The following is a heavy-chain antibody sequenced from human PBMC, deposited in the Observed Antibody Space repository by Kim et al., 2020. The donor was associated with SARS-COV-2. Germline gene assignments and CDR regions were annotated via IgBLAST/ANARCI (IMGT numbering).Heavy chain of an antibody. D-gene: IGHD6-13*01. V-gene: IGHV1-69*13. Sequence: SVKVSCKASGGTFSSYAISWVRQAPGQGLEWMGGIIPIFGTANYAQKFRGRVTITADESTSTAYMELSSLRSEDTAVYYCARDQVAAAGWYGMDVWGQGTTVTVSS. CDR2: IIPIFGTA. CDR3: ARDQVAAAGWYGMDV. J-gene: IGHJ6*02. CDR1: GGTFSSYA.